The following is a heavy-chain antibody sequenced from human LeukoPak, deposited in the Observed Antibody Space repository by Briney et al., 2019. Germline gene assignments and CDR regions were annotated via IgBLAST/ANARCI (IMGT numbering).Heavy chain of an antibody. Sequence: GGSLRLSCAASGFIFTNYAMTWVRQAPGKGLEWVSSIKASGDGTYYADSVKGRFTISRDNYRNSLYLQMNSLRTEDTAVYYCGRDPNGDYVGAFDFQRWGQGTLVTVSS. CDR3: GRDPNGDYVGAFDFQR. V-gene: IGHV3-23*01. D-gene: IGHD4-17*01. J-gene: IGHJ1*01. CDR1: GFIFTNYA. CDR2: IKASGDGT.